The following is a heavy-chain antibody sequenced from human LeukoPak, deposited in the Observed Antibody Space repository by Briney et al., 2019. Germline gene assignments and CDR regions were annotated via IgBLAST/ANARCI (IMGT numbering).Heavy chain of an antibody. CDR3: ARDGDSSVSAFDI. CDR1: GGSISSGDYY. J-gene: IGHJ3*02. Sequence: PSETLSLTCTVSGGSISSGDYYWSWIRQPPGEGLEWIGYIYYSGSTYYNPSLKSRVTISVDTSKNQFSLKLSSVTAADTAVYYCARDGDSSVSAFDIWGQGTMVTVSS. D-gene: IGHD3-22*01. V-gene: IGHV4-30-4*01. CDR2: IYYSGST.